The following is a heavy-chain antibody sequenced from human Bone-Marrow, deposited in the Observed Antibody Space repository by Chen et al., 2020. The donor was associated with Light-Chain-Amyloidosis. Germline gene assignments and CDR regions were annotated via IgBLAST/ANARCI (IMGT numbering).Heavy chain of an antibody. CDR1: DGSITSGVYY. CDR3: ARGRGYSYGHVRAYNYMDV. D-gene: IGHD5-18*01. V-gene: IGHV4-61*02. CDR2: IYTTGST. J-gene: IGHJ6*03. Sequence: QVQLQESGPRLVKPSQTLTLTCTVSDGSITSGVYYWNWIRQPAGKGLEWIGHIYTTGSTKYNPSLRSRLTISIDTSKGQFSLRLASVTAADTAIYYCARGRGYSYGHVRAYNYMDVWGKGTTVTVSS.